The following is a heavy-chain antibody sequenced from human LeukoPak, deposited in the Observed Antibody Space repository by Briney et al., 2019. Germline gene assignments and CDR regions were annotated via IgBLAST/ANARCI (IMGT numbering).Heavy chain of an antibody. D-gene: IGHD2-2*01. V-gene: IGHV3-33*06. Sequence: GGSLRLSCAASGFTFSSYGMHWVRQTPGKGLEWVAVIWYDGSNKYYADSVKGRFTISRDNSKNTLYLLMNDLRAEDTAVYYCAKDGETSLPPYYFDSWGQGTLVTVSS. CDR3: AKDGETSLPPYYFDS. CDR2: IWYDGSNK. CDR1: GFTFSSYG. J-gene: IGHJ4*02.